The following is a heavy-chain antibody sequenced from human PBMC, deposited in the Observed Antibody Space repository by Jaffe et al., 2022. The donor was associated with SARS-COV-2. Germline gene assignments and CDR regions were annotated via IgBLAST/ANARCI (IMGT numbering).Heavy chain of an antibody. CDR1: GGSISSYY. CDR3: ARESRAGPYYFDY. J-gene: IGHJ4*02. V-gene: IGHV4-59*01. Sequence: QVQLQESGPGLVKPSETLSLTCTVSGGSISSYYWSWIRQPPGKGLEWIGYIYYSGSTNYNPSLKSRVTISVDTSKNQFSLKLSSVTAADTAVYYCARESRAGPYYFDYWGQGTLVTVSS. CDR2: IYYSGST.